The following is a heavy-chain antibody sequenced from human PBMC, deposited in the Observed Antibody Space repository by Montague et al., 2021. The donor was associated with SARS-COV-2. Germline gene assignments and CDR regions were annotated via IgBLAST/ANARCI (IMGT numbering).Heavy chain of an antibody. V-gene: IGHV4-34*01. CDR2: INHSGST. D-gene: IGHD3-22*01. CDR1: GGSFSGYY. CDR3: ARGPRITMIVVVITDIWFDP. J-gene: IGHJ5*02. Sequence: SETLSLTCAVYGGSFSGYYWSWIRQPPGKGLEWIGEINHSGSTHXXPSLKSRVTISVDTSKNQFSLKLSSVTAADTAVYYCARGPRITMIVVVITDIWFDPWGQGTLVTVSP.